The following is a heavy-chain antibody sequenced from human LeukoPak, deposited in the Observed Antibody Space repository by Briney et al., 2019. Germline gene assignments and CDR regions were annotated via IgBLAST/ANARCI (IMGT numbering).Heavy chain of an antibody. Sequence: ASVKVSCKASGYTFTSYGISWVRQAPGQGLEWMGWISAYNGNTNYAQKLQGRVTMTTDTSTSTAHMELSSLRSEDTAVYYCARAGLYYYGSGSYYRFDYWGQGTLVTVSS. CDR1: GYTFTSYG. D-gene: IGHD3-10*01. CDR3: ARAGLYYYGSGSYYRFDY. CDR2: ISAYNGNT. V-gene: IGHV1-18*01. J-gene: IGHJ4*02.